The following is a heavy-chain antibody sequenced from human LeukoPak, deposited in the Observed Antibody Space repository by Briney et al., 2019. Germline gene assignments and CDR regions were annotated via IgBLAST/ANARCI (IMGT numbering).Heavy chain of an antibody. CDR1: GGSISSYY. Sequence: PSETLSLTCTVSGGSISSYYWSWIRQPAGKGLEWIGRIYTSGSTNYNPSLKTRVSISVHTSKNQFSLRLTSVTAADTAVYYCARVVPAEYWYFDLWGRGTLVTVSS. CDR2: IYTSGST. V-gene: IGHV4-4*07. CDR3: ARVVPAEYWYFDL. D-gene: IGHD2-2*01. J-gene: IGHJ2*01.